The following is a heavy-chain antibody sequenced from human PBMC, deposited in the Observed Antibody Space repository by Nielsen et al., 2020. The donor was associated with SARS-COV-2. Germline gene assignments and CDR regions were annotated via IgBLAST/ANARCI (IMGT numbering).Heavy chain of an antibody. CDR2: INPNSGGT. V-gene: IGHV1-2*06. CDR3: AAAAGTLYYYGMDV. J-gene: IGHJ6*02. Sequence: ASVKVSCKASGYTFTGYYMHWVRQAPGQGLEWMGRINPNSGGTNYAQKFQGRVTMTEDTSTDTAYMELSSLRSEDTAVYYCAAAAGTLYYYGMDVWGQGTTVTVSS. D-gene: IGHD6-13*01. CDR1: GYTFTGYY.